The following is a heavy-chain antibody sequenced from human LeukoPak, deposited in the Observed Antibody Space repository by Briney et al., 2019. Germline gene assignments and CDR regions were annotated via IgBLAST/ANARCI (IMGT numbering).Heavy chain of an antibody. CDR3: TRGVYCSGGSCSLDY. J-gene: IGHJ4*02. V-gene: IGHV3-23*01. D-gene: IGHD2-15*01. Sequence: DSVKGRFTISRDNSRNTLSLQISSLRAEDTALYYCTRGVYCSGGSCSLDYWGQETLVTVSS.